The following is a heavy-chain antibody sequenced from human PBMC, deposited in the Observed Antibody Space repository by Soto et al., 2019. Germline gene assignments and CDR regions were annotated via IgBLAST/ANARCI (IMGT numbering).Heavy chain of an antibody. CDR3: ARDSRRVGATSDLDY. V-gene: IGHV3-7*01. D-gene: IGHD1-26*01. Sequence: EVQLVESGGGLVQPGGSLRLSCITSGMTFRYYWMSWVRQAPGKGLEWVANIKEDGSETHYVDSVKGRFTNSRDNAKNSLYLQMNSLRAEDTALYYCARDSRRVGATSDLDYWGLGTLVTVSS. CDR2: IKEDGSET. J-gene: IGHJ4*02. CDR1: GMTFRYYW.